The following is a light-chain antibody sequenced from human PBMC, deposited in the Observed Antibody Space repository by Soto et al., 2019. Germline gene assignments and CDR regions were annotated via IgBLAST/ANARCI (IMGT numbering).Light chain of an antibody. CDR3: SSYSGSDNFVV. CDR2: EVI. J-gene: IGLJ2*01. Sequence: QSALTQPPSASGSPGQSVTISCAGTSSDVGGYNLASWYQQHPGKAPKLMIYEVIQRPSGVPDRFSGSKSGNTASLTVSGLHAEDEADYYCSSYSGSDNFVVFGGGTKLTVL. V-gene: IGLV2-8*01. CDR1: SSDVGGYNL.